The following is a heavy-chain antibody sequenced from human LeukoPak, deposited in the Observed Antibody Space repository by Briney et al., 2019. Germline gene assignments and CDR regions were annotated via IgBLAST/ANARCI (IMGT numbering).Heavy chain of an antibody. CDR2: THYSGRT. J-gene: IGHJ3*02. CDR3: ARDKGGSSGYYYVGFIDT. Sequence: PSETLSLTCTVSGGSISSHYWSWIRQPPGRGLEGVGYTHYSGRTNYNPSLKSRVTMSVDTSKSQISLRLTSVTAADTAVYYCARDKGGSSGYYYVGFIDTWGQGTLVTVSS. CDR1: GGSISSHY. V-gene: IGHV4-59*11. D-gene: IGHD3-22*01.